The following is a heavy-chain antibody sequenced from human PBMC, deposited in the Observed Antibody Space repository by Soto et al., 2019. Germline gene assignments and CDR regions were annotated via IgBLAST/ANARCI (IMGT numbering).Heavy chain of an antibody. V-gene: IGHV4-30-2*01. D-gene: IGHD3-22*01. CDR2: IYHSGST. CDR3: ARANYDSSGYYVAWV. J-gene: IGHJ4*02. CDR1: GGSISSGGYS. Sequence: PSETLSLTCAVSGGSISSGGYSWSWIRQPPGKGLEWIGYIYHSGSTYYNPSLKSRVTISVDTSKNQFSLKLSSVTAADTAVYYCARANYDSSGYYVAWVWGQGTLVTVSS.